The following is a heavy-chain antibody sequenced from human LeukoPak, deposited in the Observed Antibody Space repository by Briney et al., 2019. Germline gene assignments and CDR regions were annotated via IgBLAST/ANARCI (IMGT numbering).Heavy chain of an antibody. CDR1: GFTFSSYS. J-gene: IGHJ4*02. V-gene: IGHV3-21*01. D-gene: IGHD3-10*01. CDR2: ISFSSSYI. CDR3: ARDLLWFGEAGDSY. Sequence: GGSLRLSCAASGFTFSSYSMNWVRQAPGKGLEWVSSISFSSSYIYYADSVKGRFTISRDNAKNSLYLQMNSLRAEDTAVYYCARDLLWFGEAGDSYWGQGTLVTVSS.